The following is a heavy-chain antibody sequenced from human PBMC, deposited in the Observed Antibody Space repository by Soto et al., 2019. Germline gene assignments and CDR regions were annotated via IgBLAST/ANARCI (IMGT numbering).Heavy chain of an antibody. CDR3: ARDRRSGWNRFDP. CDR1: GFTFTGYY. CDR2: INPNSGGT. D-gene: IGHD6-19*01. Sequence: ASVKVSCKASGFTFTGYYMHWVRQAPGQGLEWMGWINPNSGGTNYAQKFQGRVTMTRDTSISTAYMELSRLRSDDTAVYYCARDRRSGWNRFDPWGQGTLVTVSS. V-gene: IGHV1-2*02. J-gene: IGHJ5*02.